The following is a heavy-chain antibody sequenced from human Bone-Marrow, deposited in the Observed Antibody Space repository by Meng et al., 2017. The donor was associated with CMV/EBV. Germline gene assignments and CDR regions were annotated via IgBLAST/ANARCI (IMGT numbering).Heavy chain of an antibody. CDR1: EGTFNNYA. J-gene: IGHJ4*02. CDR2: IIPIFETA. D-gene: IGHD3-10*01. Sequence: QGPLGESGAWGTGPGSSVKISCKASEGTFNNYAFRWVGQAPGQGLEWMGAIIPIFETADYAQIFQGRVTITADESTSTTYMELSSLGSADTAMYYCAGTVLRSGTFYSLDSWGQGSLVTVSS. CDR3: AGTVLRSGTFYSLDS. V-gene: IGHV1-69*01.